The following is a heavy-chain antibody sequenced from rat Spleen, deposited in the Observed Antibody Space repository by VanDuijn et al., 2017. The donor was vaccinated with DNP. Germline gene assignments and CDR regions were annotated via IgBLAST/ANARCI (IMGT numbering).Heavy chain of an antibody. CDR1: GFSLTNYG. V-gene: IGHV2S75*01. D-gene: IGHD1-6*01. Sequence: QVQLKESGPVLVQASETLSLTCTVSGFSLTNYGVIWVRQSPGEGLEWMGVIWDDGSTAYNSALKSRLSISRDTSKSQVFLKMSSLKTEDTATYYCARDRYYGSTVGMDAWGQGASVTVSS. CDR2: IWDDGST. CDR3: ARDRYYGSTVGMDA. J-gene: IGHJ4*01.